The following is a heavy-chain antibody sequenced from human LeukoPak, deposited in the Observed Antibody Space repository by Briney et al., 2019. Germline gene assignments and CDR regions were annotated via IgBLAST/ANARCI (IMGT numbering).Heavy chain of an antibody. V-gene: IGHV1-69*13. J-gene: IGHJ4*02. D-gene: IGHD6-13*01. CDR2: IIPIFGTA. CDR3: ARGGSYSSSWYGVD. Sequence: GASVKVSCKASGGTFSSYAISWVRQAPGQGLEWMGGIIPIFGTANYAQKFQGRVTITADESTSTACMELSSLRSEDTAVYYCARGGSYSSSWYGVDWGQGTLVTVSS. CDR1: GGTFSSYA.